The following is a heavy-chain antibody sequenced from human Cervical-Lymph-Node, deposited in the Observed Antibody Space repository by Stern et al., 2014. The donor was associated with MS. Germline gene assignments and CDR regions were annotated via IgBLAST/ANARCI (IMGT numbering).Heavy chain of an antibody. V-gene: IGHV3-74*01. Sequence: EMQLVESGGGLVQPGGSLRLSCAASGFTFSSHWMHWVRQAPGKGLVWVSRINIDASITTYADSVKGRFTISRDNAKNTLYLQMNSLRAEDTAVYYCARDGATGYSSGRPDYWGQGTLVTVSS. CDR1: GFTFSSHW. CDR2: INIDASIT. J-gene: IGHJ4*02. D-gene: IGHD6-19*01. CDR3: ARDGATGYSSGRPDY.